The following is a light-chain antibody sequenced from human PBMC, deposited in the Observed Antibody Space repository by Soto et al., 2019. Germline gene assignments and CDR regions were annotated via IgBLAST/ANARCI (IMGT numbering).Light chain of an antibody. CDR3: QQYGSSPPYT. CDR2: GAS. V-gene: IGKV3-20*01. CDR1: QSVSSRD. Sequence: EIVLTQSPGTLSLSPGERATLSCRASQSVSSRDLAWYQQKPGQAPRLLIYGASSRATGIPDRFSGSGSVTDFTLTISRLEPEDFAVYYCQQYGSSPPYTFGQGTKLEIK. J-gene: IGKJ2*01.